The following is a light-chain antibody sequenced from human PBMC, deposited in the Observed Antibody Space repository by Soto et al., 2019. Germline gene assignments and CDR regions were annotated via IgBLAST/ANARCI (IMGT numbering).Light chain of an antibody. J-gene: IGKJ5*01. CDR3: QQYGSSPPIT. CDR1: QRVSSSY. Sequence: EIVLTQSPATLSLSPGERATLSCGASQRVSSSYLAWYQQKPGLAPRLLIYDASSRATGIPDRFSGSGSGTDFSLTISRLEPADFAVYYWQQYGSSPPITFGQGTRREIK. CDR2: DAS. V-gene: IGKV3D-20*01.